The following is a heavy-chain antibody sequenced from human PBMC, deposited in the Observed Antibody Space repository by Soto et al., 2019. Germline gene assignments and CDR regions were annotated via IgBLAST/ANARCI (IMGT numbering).Heavy chain of an antibody. D-gene: IGHD2-2*01. CDR1: GFTFSSYW. CDR2: IKQDGSEK. J-gene: IGHJ6*02. V-gene: IGHV3-7*01. CDR3: ANSYCSSTSCRPYYYGMDV. Sequence: GGSLRLSCAASGFTFSSYWMSWVRQAPGKGLEWVANIKQDGSEKYYVDSVKGRFTISRDNSKNTLYLQMNSLRAEDTAVYYCANSYCSSTSCRPYYYGMDVWGQGTTVTVSS.